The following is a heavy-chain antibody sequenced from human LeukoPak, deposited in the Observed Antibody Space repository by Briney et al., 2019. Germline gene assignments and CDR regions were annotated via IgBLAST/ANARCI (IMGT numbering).Heavy chain of an antibody. CDR2: INPNSGGT. D-gene: IGHD4-17*01. CDR1: GGTFSSYA. Sequence: ASVKVSCKASGGTFSSYAISWVRQAPGQGLEWMGWINPNSGGTNYAQKSQGRVTMTRDTSISTAYMELSRLRSDDTAVYYCARARYGDYYYYWGQGTLVTVSS. J-gene: IGHJ4*02. V-gene: IGHV1-2*02. CDR3: ARARYGDYYYY.